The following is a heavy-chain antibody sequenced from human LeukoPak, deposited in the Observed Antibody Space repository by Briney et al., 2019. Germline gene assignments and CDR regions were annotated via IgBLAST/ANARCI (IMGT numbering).Heavy chain of an antibody. CDR1: EFTLRTYW. V-gene: IGHV3-7*01. D-gene: IGHD4-23*01. CDR3: ARSNSSAFDI. CDR2: IKQDGSEK. Sequence: GSLRLSCAASEFTLRTYWMSWVRQAPGKGLGWVANIKQDGSEKYYVDSVKGRFTISRDNAKNSLYLQMSSLRAEDTAVYYCARSNSSAFDIWGQGTTVTVSS. J-gene: IGHJ3*02.